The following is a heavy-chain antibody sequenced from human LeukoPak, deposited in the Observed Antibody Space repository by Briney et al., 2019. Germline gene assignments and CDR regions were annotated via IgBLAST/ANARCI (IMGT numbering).Heavy chain of an antibody. D-gene: IGHD3-22*01. J-gene: IGHJ6*03. Sequence: GGSLRLSCAASGFTVSSNYMSWVRQAPGKGLEWVSVIYSGGSTYYADSVKGRFTISRDNSKNTLYLQMNSLRAEDTAVYYCARAQYYYDSSGYYRARYYYMDVWGKGTTVTISS. CDR2: IYSGGST. CDR3: ARAQYYYDSSGYYRARYYYMDV. CDR1: GFTVSSNY. V-gene: IGHV3-66*01.